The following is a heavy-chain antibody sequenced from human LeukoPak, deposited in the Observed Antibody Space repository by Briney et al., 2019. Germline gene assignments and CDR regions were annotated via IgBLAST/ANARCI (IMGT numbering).Heavy chain of an antibody. J-gene: IGHJ6*01. Sequence: GASPQIPSKGSGYSSSSYCIGCVRHQPRQGLEWLGIIYPGDSDTRYNPSFQGQVTISADKSISPASLKWSSLTASDTAMYYCARVGATVSIDYYYYGLAVWGEGETVTASS. CDR2: IYPGDSDT. V-gene: IGHV5-51*01. CDR3: ARVGATVSIDYYYYGLAV. CDR1: GYSSSSYC. D-gene: IGHD4-11*01.